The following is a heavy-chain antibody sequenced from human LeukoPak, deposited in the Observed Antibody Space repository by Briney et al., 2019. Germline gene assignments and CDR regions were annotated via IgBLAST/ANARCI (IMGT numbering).Heavy chain of an antibody. V-gene: IGHV3-21*01. CDR2: ISSSSSYI. J-gene: IGHJ3*02. D-gene: IGHD3-10*01. CDR3: ARPLGHYGSGKSAFDI. CDR1: GFTFSSYA. Sequence: GGSLRLSCAASGFTFSSYAMSWVRQAPGKGLEWVSSISSSSSYIYYADSVKGRFTISRDNAKNSLYLQMNSLRAEDTAVYYCARPLGHYGSGKSAFDIWGQGTMVTVSS.